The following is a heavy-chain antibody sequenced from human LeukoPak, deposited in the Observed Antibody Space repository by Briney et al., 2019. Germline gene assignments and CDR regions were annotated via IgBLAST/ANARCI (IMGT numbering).Heavy chain of an antibody. CDR2: ISSSSSTI. CDR3: ARERDGYNPYFDY. Sequence: PGGPLRLSCAASGFTLSDYYMSWLREAPGEGREGFSYISSSSSTIYYADSVKGRFTISRDNAKYSLYLQMNSLNAEDTAVYCCARERDGYNPYFDYWGQGTLVTVSS. CDR1: GFTLSDYY. J-gene: IGHJ4*02. V-gene: IGHV3-11*01. D-gene: IGHD5-24*01.